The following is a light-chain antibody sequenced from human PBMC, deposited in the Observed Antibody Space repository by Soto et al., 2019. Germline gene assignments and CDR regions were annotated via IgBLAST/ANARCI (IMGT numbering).Light chain of an antibody. Sequence: QSVLTQPASVSGSPGQSITISCTGSSSDVGGYDYVSWYQHHPGKAPKLMIHDVSNRPSGVSNRFSGSKSVNTASLTLSGLQAEDEADYYCSSYTSSSTPYVFGTGTKVTVL. J-gene: IGLJ1*01. CDR2: DVS. CDR3: SSYTSSSTPYV. V-gene: IGLV2-14*03. CDR1: SSDVGGYDY.